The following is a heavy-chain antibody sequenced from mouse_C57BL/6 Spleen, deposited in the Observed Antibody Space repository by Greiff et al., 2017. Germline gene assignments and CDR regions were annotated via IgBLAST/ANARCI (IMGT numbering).Heavy chain of an antibody. CDR2: ISSGSSTI. CDR1: GFTFSDYG. Sequence: DVMLVESGGGLVKPGGSLKLSCAASGFTFSDYGMHWVRQAPEKGLEWVAYISSGSSTIYYAATVKGRFTISRDNAKNTLFLQMTRLRCEDTAMYYCARPDGSSYPAWFAYWGQGTLVTVSA. V-gene: IGHV5-17*01. CDR3: ARPDGSSYPAWFAY. J-gene: IGHJ3*01. D-gene: IGHD1-1*01.